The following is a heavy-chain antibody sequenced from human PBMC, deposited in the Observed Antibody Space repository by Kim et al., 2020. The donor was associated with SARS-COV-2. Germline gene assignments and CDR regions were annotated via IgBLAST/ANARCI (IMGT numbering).Heavy chain of an antibody. CDR2: VYHSGST. CDR1: GDSISKSFNY. J-gene: IGHJ4*02. V-gene: IGHV4-39*01. D-gene: IGHD3-22*01. CDR3: ARLPHDSSGYEDY. Sequence: SETLSLTCTVSGDSISKSFNYWGWIRQPPGKGLEWIGSVYHSGSTYDNPSLKSRVTISVDTSKNQFSLKLSSLTAADKAVYYCARLPHDSSGYEDYWGQGIQVSVSS.